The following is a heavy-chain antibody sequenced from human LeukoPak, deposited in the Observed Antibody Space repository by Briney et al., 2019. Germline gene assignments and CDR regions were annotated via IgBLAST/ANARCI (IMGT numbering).Heavy chain of an antibody. CDR2: TSGSGGST. J-gene: IGHJ4*02. V-gene: IGHV3-23*01. Sequence: GGSLRLSCAASEFTFSSYAMSWVRTAPGKGLEWVSATSGSGGSTYYADSVKGRFTISRDKSKNTLYLQMNSLRAEDTAVYYCAKSLEPTYYYDSSGYYWAFDYWGQGTLVTVSS. CDR1: EFTFSSYA. CDR3: AKSLEPTYYYDSSGYYWAFDY. D-gene: IGHD3-22*01.